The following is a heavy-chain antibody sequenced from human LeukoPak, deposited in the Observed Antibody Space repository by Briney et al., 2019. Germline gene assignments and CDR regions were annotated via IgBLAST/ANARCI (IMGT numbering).Heavy chain of an antibody. CDR3: VSHLVHGFDY. J-gene: IGHJ4*02. CDR2: ISYDGSNK. CDR1: GFTFSSYG. D-gene: IGHD6-6*01. V-gene: IGHV3-30*03. Sequence: PGGSLRLSCAASGFTFSSYGMHWVRQAPGKGVEWVALISYDGSNKYYADSVKGRFNISRDNSNTTLYLQMNSLRAEDTAVYYCVSHLVHGFDYWGQGTLVTVSS.